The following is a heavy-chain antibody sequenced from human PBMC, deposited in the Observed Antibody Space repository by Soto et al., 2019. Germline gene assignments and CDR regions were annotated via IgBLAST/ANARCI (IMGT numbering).Heavy chain of an antibody. D-gene: IGHD3-22*01. CDR1: GLTFSSYF. CDR2: IGASGSST. V-gene: IGHV3-23*01. Sequence: GGSLRLSCAASGLTFSSYFLPLVRQAPGKGLEWVSVIGASGSSTFHADSVKGRFTISRDNSKNTLFLQMNSLRAEDTAVYYCAKVVDYDSTGYYSHLDHWGQGTLVTVPQ. CDR3: AKVVDYDSTGYYSHLDH. J-gene: IGHJ4*02.